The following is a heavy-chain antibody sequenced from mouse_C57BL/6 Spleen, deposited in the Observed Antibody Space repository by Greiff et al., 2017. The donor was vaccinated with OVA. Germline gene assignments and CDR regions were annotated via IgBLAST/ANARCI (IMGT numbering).Heavy chain of an antibody. CDR2: IYPSDSET. CDR3: ARGIYHGNYVPFAY. J-gene: IGHJ3*01. V-gene: IGHV1-61*01. CDR1: GYTFTSYW. D-gene: IGHD2-1*01. Sequence: VQLQQPGAELVRPGSSVKLSCKASGYTFTSYWMDWVKQRPGQGLEWIGNIYPSDSETHYNQKFKDKATLTVDKSSSTAYMQLSSLTSEDSAVYYCARGIYHGNYVPFAYWGQGTLVTVSA.